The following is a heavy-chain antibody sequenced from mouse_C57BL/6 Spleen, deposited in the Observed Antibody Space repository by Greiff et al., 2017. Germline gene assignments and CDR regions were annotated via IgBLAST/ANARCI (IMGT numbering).Heavy chain of an antibody. CDR1: GYTFTSYW. V-gene: IGHV1-55*01. Sequence: VQLQQSGAELVKPGASVKMSCKASGYTFTSYWITWVKQRPGQGLEWIGDIYPGSGSTNYNEKFKSKATLTVDTSSSTAYMQLSSLTSEDSAVYYCARGYYYGSSYAMDYWGQGTSVTVSS. J-gene: IGHJ4*01. D-gene: IGHD1-1*01. CDR2: IYPGSGST. CDR3: ARGYYYGSSYAMDY.